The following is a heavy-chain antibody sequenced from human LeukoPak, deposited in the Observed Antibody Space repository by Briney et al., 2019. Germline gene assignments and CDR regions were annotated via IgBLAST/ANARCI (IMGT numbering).Heavy chain of an antibody. CDR1: GFTFSSYA. Sequence: GGSLRLSCAASGFTFSSYAMHWVRQAPGKGLEWVAVISYDGSNKYYADSVKGRFTISRDNSKNTLYLQMNSLRAEDTAVYYCARTSYDSSGYYWILGYWGQGALVTVSS. V-gene: IGHV3-30*04. D-gene: IGHD3-22*01. J-gene: IGHJ4*02. CDR3: ARTSYDSSGYYWILGY. CDR2: ISYDGSNK.